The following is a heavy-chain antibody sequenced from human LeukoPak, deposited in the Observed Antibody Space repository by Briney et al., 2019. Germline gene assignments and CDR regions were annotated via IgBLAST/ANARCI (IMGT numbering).Heavy chain of an antibody. Sequence: HGASVKVSCKASGYTFTGYYMHWVRQAPGQGLEWMGWINPNSGGTNYAQKFQGRVTMTRDTSISTAYMELSRLKSDDTAVYYCARVGCGGGNCYSPYNWFDPWGQGTLVTVSS. CDR1: GYTFTGYY. V-gene: IGHV1-2*02. D-gene: IGHD2-15*01. CDR2: INPNSGGT. CDR3: ARVGCGGGNCYSPYNWFDP. J-gene: IGHJ5*02.